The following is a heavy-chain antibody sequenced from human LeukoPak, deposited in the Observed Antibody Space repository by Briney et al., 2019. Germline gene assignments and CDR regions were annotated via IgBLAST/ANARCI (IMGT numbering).Heavy chain of an antibody. Sequence: SETLSLTCTVSGDSISNHYWSWIRQSPGMGLEWIGYISYNGSTSYNPSLRSRVTISGDTSKNHFSLKMSSVTAADTALYYCARDSYYGSASSHLDYWGQGTLVTVSS. CDR3: ARDSYYGSASSHLDY. CDR1: GDSISNHY. CDR2: ISYNGST. J-gene: IGHJ4*02. V-gene: IGHV4-59*11. D-gene: IGHD3-10*01.